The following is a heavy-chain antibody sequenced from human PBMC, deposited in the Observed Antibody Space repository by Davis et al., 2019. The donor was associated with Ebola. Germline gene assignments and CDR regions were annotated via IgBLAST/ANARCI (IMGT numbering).Heavy chain of an antibody. J-gene: IGHJ4*02. CDR2: ISSNGGST. D-gene: IGHD1-26*01. V-gene: IGHV3-64D*06. CDR1: GFTFSSYA. CDR3: VKPPETPTREVYFDY. Sequence: GESLKISCSASGFTFSSYAMHWVRQAPGKGLEYVSAISSNGGSTYYADSVKGRFTISRDNSKNTLYLQMSSLRAEDTAVYYCVKPPETPTREVYFDYWGQGTLVTVSS.